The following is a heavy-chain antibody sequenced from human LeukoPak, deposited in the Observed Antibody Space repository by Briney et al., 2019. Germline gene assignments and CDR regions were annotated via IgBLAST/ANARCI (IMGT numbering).Heavy chain of an antibody. CDR2: ISSSGSTI. CDR3: ARAPSSSNLLVFDF. V-gene: IGHV3-11*04. D-gene: IGHD6-13*01. Sequence: GGSLRLSCLASGFTFRDYYMTWIRQAPGKGLEWVSYISSSGSTIYYSDSVKGRFTISRDNAKNSLYLHMNSLRAEDTALYYCARAPSSSNLLVFDFWGQGTLVTVSS. J-gene: IGHJ4*02. CDR1: GFTFRDYY.